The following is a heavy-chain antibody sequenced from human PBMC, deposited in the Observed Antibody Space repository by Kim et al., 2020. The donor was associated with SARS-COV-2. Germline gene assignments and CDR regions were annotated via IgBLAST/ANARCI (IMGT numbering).Heavy chain of an antibody. D-gene: IGHD6-13*01. V-gene: IGHV1-18*01. Sequence: KLQGRVTMTTDTSTSTAYMELRSLRSDDTAVYYCARDRGIAAAGTGWFDPWGQGTLVTVSS. J-gene: IGHJ5*02. CDR3: ARDRGIAAAGTGWFDP.